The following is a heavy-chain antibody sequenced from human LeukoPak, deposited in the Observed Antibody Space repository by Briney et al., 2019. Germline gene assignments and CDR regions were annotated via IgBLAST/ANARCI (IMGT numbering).Heavy chain of an antibody. V-gene: IGHV4-61*02. CDR3: ARRKRGSGGPFDY. CDR1: GGSISSGSYY. D-gene: IGHD6-19*01. CDR2: IYTSGST. Sequence: SETLSLTCTVSGGSISSGSYYWSWIRRPAGKGLEWIGRIYTSGSTNYNPSLKSRVTISIDTSKKQFSLGLSSVTAADTAIYFCARRKRGSGGPFDYWGQGTLVTVSS. J-gene: IGHJ4*02.